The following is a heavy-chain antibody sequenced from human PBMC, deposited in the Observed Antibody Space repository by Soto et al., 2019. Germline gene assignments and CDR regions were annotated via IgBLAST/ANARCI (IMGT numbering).Heavy chain of an antibody. V-gene: IGHV1-18*01. Sequence: GASVKVSCKASGYSFTTYGISCVRQAPGQGLEWMGWISTYNGNTNRAQKLQGTVTMSTDTSTSTAHMEVRSLRYDDTAVYYCVREGCSLTSCFDFWGQGTLVTVSS. CDR3: VREGCSLTSCFDF. J-gene: IGHJ4*02. CDR1: GYSFTTYG. D-gene: IGHD2-2*01. CDR2: ISTYNGNT.